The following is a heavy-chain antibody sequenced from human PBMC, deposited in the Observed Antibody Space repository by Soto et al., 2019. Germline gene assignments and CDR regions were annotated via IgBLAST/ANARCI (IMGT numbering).Heavy chain of an antibody. CDR3: ARYYYDSSGYYYGWFDP. V-gene: IGHV4-59*01. Sequence: SETLSLTCTVSGGSISTYYWSWIRQPPGKGLEWIAYIYYTGNTYYNPSLKSRVTISMDTSKNQFSLKLSSVTAADTAVYYCARYYYDSSGYYYGWFDPWGQGTLVTVSS. CDR1: GGSISTYY. D-gene: IGHD3-22*01. J-gene: IGHJ5*02. CDR2: IYYTGNT.